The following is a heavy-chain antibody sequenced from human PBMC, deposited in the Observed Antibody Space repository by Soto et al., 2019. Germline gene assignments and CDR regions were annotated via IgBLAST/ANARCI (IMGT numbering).Heavy chain of an antibody. CDR2: ISGGGGST. J-gene: IGHJ4*02. V-gene: IGHV3-23*01. CDR1: GFTFSNYV. CDR3: AKVHTTVEQYYFDY. Sequence: HPGGSLRLSCAASGFTFSNYVMSWVRRAPGKGLEWVSAISGGGGSTYYADSVKGRFTISRDSSKNTLYLQMNSLRAEDTAVYYCAKVHTTVEQYYFDYWGQGTLVTVSS. D-gene: IGHD1-1*01.